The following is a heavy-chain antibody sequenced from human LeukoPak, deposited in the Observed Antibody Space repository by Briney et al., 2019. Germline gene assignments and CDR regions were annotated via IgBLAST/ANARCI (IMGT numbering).Heavy chain of an antibody. J-gene: IGHJ4*02. CDR1: GGSISSSSYY. CDR3: ARDYGGVY. V-gene: IGHV4-61*01. D-gene: IGHD4-23*01. Sequence: SETLSLTCTVSGGSISSSSYYWGWIRQPPGKGLEWIGYIYYSGSTNYNPSLKSRVTISVDTSKNQFSLKLSSVTAADTAVYYCARDYGGVYWGQGTLVTVSS. CDR2: IYYSGST.